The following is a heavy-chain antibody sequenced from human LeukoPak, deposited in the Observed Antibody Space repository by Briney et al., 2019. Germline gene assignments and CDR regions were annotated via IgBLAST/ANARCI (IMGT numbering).Heavy chain of an antibody. J-gene: IGHJ4*02. CDR1: GFTFTDSY. D-gene: IGHD4-23*01. Sequence: GGSLRLSCAASGFTFTDSYMTWVRQAPGKGLEWLSYISGSGGDTNYADSVKGRFTISRDNAKNSLYLQMNSLRAEDTAVYYCGSRWFDWGQGTLVTVSS. V-gene: IGHV3-11*06. CDR3: GSRWFD. CDR2: ISGSGGDT.